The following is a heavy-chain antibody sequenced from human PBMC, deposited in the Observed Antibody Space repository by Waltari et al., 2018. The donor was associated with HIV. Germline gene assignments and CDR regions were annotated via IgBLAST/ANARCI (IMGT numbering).Heavy chain of an antibody. CDR2: IWYDGSNK. J-gene: IGHJ4*02. CDR1: GFTFSSYG. CDR3: ARDCGGDCLAPGAFDY. V-gene: IGHV3-33*01. D-gene: IGHD2-21*02. Sequence: QVQLVESGGGVVQPGRSLRLSCAASGFTFSSYGMHWVRQAPGKGLEWVAVIWYDGSNKYYADSVKGRFTISRDNSKNTLYLQMNSLRAEDTAVYYCARDCGGDCLAPGAFDYWGQGTLVTVSS.